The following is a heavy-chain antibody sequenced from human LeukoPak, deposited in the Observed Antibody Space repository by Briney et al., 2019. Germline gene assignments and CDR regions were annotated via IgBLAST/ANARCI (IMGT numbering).Heavy chain of an antibody. Sequence: GGSLRLSCAASGFTVSSNYMSWVRQAPGKGLEWVSVIYSGGRTYYADSVKGRFTISRDNSKNTLYLQMNSLRAEDTAVYYCARRATSERGYSYGLDYWGQGTLVTVSS. D-gene: IGHD5-18*01. CDR2: IYSGGRT. CDR3: ARRATSERGYSYGLDY. J-gene: IGHJ4*02. V-gene: IGHV3-66*01. CDR1: GFTVSSNY.